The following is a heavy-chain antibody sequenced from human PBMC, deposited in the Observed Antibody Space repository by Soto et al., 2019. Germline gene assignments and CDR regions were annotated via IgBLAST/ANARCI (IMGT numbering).Heavy chain of an antibody. V-gene: IGHV1-46*01. Sequence: ASVKVSCKASGYTFTSYYMHWVRQAPGQGLEWMGIINPSGGSTSYAQKFQGRVTMTRDTSTSTVYMELSSLRSEDTAVYYCAREEVDSNYYYYGMEVWGQGTTVTVSS. J-gene: IGHJ6*02. D-gene: IGHD3-22*01. CDR2: INPSGGST. CDR3: AREEVDSNYYYYGMEV. CDR1: GYTFTSYY.